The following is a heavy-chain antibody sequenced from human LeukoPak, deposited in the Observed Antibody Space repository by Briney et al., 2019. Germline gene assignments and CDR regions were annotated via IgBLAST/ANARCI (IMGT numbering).Heavy chain of an antibody. CDR3: ARTYYYDSSGYYPW. CDR1: GGTFSSYA. D-gene: IGHD3-22*01. Sequence: ASVKVSCKASGGTFSSYAISWVRQAPGQGLEWMGGIIPIFGTANYAQKFQGRVTITADESTSTAYMELSSLRSEDTAVYYCARTYYYDSSGYYPWWGQGTLVTVSS. CDR2: IIPIFGTA. V-gene: IGHV1-69*13. J-gene: IGHJ4*02.